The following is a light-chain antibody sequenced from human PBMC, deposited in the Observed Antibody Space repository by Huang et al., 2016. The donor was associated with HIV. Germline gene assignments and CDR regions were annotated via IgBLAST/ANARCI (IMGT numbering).Light chain of an antibody. CDR3: QQRSDWPIT. V-gene: IGKV3-11*01. Sequence: EIVLTQSPATLSLSPGERATLSCRASQSVGTYLAWYQQKPGQAPRLFIDDASHRVTGIPARFSGSGSGTDFTLTINSLEPEDFAVYYCQQRSDWPITFGQGTRLEIK. CDR2: DAS. J-gene: IGKJ5*01. CDR1: QSVGTY.